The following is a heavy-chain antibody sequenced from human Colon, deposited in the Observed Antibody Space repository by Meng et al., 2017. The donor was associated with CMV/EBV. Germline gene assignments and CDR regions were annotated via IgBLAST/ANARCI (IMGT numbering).Heavy chain of an antibody. CDR1: GFTFGTYT. Sequence: SCEVSGFTFGTYTMSWVRQAPGKGLEWVASINSYAYTIGYADSVKGRFTISRDNAKNSLYLQMNSLGAEDTAVYFCVREVRRSWFDPWGQGTLVTVSS. V-gene: IGHV3-21*01. D-gene: IGHD3-10*01. CDR3: VREVRRSWFDP. CDR2: INSYAYTI. J-gene: IGHJ5*02.